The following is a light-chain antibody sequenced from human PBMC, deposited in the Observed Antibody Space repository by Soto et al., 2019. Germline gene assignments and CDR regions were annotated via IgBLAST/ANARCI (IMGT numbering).Light chain of an antibody. CDR3: QQSYTTPLT. CDR2: AAS. CDR1: QSISSY. J-gene: IGKJ4*01. Sequence: DIPMTQSPSSLSASVGARVIITCRASQSISSYLNWYQQKPGKAPKLLIYAASSLQSGVPSRFSGSGSGADFTLTISSLQPEDFATYDCQQSYTTPLTFGGGTKVEIK. V-gene: IGKV1-39*01.